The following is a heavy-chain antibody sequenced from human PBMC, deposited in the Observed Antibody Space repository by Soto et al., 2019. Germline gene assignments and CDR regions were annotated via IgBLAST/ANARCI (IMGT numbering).Heavy chain of an antibody. CDR2: INPNSGGT. CDR3: ARDASRALWFGELLSSWFDP. Sequence: ASVKVSCKASGYTFTGYYMHWVRQAPGQGLEWMGWINPNSGGTNYAQKFQGRVTMTRDTSVSTAYMELCRLRSDDTAVYYCARDASRALWFGELLSSWFDPWGQGTLVTVSS. D-gene: IGHD3-10*01. V-gene: IGHV1-2*02. CDR1: GYTFTGYY. J-gene: IGHJ5*02.